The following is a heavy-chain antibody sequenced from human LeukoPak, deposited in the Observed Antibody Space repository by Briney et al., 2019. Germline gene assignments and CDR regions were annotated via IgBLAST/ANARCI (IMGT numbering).Heavy chain of an antibody. D-gene: IGHD3-3*01. CDR2: IKQDGSEK. J-gene: IGHJ6*03. CDR3: ARDSDDFWSGYPHMDV. CDR1: GFTFSSYW. V-gene: IGHV3-7*01. Sequence: PGGSLRLSCGASGFTFSSYWMSWVRQAPGKGLEWVANIKQDGSEKYYVDSVKGRFTISRDNAKNSLYLQMNSLRAEDTAVYYCARDSDDFWSGYPHMDVWGKGTTVTVSS.